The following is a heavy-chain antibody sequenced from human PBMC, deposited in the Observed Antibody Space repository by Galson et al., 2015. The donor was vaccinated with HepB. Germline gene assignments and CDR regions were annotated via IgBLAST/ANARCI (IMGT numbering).Heavy chain of an antibody. CDR3: ARGRLREVVPAAAGPYLLGWFDP. Sequence: SVKVSCKASGYTFTGYYMHWVRQAPGQGLEWMGWINPNSGGTNYAQKFQGRVTMTRDTSISTAYMELSRLRSDDTAVYYCARGRLREVVPAAAGPYLLGWFDPWGQGTLVTVSS. D-gene: IGHD2-2*01. V-gene: IGHV1-2*02. J-gene: IGHJ5*02. CDR2: INPNSGGT. CDR1: GYTFTGYY.